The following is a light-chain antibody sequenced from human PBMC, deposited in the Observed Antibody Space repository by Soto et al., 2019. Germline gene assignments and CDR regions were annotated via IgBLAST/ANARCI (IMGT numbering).Light chain of an antibody. CDR1: SSNIGAGYD. CDR3: QSYDSRLSGLYV. Sequence: QSVLTQPPSVSGAPGQRVTISCTGSSSNIGAGYDVHWYQQLPGTAPKRLIYGNINRPSGVPDRFSASKSATSASLAITGLQAEAEADYYCQSYDSRLSGLYVFGTGTKVTVL. J-gene: IGLJ1*01. CDR2: GNI. V-gene: IGLV1-40*01.